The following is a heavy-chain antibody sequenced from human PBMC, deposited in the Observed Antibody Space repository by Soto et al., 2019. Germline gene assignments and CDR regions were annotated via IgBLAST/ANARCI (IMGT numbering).Heavy chain of an antibody. D-gene: IGHD3-10*01. Sequence: ASVKVSCKASGYTFTGYYMHWVRQAPGQGLEWMGWINPNSGGTNYAQKFQGWVTMTRDTSISTAYMELSRLRSDDTAVYYCARSLIVSYFNWFDPWGQGTLVTVSS. J-gene: IGHJ5*02. CDR1: GYTFTGYY. V-gene: IGHV1-2*04. CDR3: ARSLIVSYFNWFDP. CDR2: INPNSGGT.